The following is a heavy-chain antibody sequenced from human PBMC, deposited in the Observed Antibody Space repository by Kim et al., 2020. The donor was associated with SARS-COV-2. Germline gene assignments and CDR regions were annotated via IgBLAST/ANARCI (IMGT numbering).Heavy chain of an antibody. Sequence: QEFQGRVTITRDTSASTAYMELSSLRSEDMAVYYCARGREGFGADYGMDVWGQGTTVTVSS. V-gene: IGHV1-3*02. CDR3: ARGREGFGADYGMDV. J-gene: IGHJ6*02. D-gene: IGHD3-10*01.